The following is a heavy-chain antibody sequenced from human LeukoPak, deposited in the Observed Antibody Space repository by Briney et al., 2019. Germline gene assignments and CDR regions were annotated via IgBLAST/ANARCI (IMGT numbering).Heavy chain of an antibody. D-gene: IGHD3-3*01. Sequence: SETLSLTCTVSGGSISSYYWSWIRQPAGKGLEWIGRIYTSGSTNYNPSLKSRVTMSVDTSKNQFSLKLSSVTAADTAVYYCVRARVPYYDFWSGYSNWFDPWGQGTLVTVSS. V-gene: IGHV4-4*07. CDR1: GGSISSYY. J-gene: IGHJ5*02. CDR2: IYTSGST. CDR3: VRARVPYYDFWSGYSNWFDP.